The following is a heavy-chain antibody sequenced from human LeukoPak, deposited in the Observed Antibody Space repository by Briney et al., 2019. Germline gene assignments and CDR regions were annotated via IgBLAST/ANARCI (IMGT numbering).Heavy chain of an antibody. D-gene: IGHD6-6*01. J-gene: IGHJ2*01. CDR3: VSSTTPARNWYFDL. CDR2: VYSGGYT. V-gene: IGHV3-66*01. CDR1: GFTVTSNY. Sequence: GGSLRLSCEASGFTVTSNYMSWVRQAPGKGLEWVSVVYSGGYTNDADSVKGRFTMSRDTSKNTVYLQMSGLRAEDTAVHYCVSSTTPARNWYFDLWGRGTPVTVSS.